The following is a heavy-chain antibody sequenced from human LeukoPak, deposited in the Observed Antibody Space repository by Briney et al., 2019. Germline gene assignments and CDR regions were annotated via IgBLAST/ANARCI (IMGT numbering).Heavy chain of an antibody. CDR2: ISGSGGST. Sequence: PGGSLRLSCAASGFTFSSYAMSWVRQAPGKGLEWVSAISGSGGSTYYADSVKGRFTISRDNSKNTLYLQMNSLRAEDTAVYYCAKDPTMVRGVINYYYYGMDVWGQGTTVTVSS. J-gene: IGHJ6*02. D-gene: IGHD3-10*01. CDR1: GFTFSSYA. V-gene: IGHV3-23*01. CDR3: AKDPTMVRGVINYYYYGMDV.